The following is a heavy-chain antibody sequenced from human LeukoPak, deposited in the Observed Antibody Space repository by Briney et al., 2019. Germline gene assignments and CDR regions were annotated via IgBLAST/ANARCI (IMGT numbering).Heavy chain of an antibody. Sequence: PGGSLRLSCAASGFTLSSYYMQWVRQATGKGQEWVSAIGTAGDTYYPGSVKGRFTISRENAKNSLYLQMNSLRAEDTAVYYCARAVRTYYDFWSPHAFDIWGQGTMVTVSS. CDR3: ARAVRTYYDFWSPHAFDI. D-gene: IGHD3-3*01. V-gene: IGHV3-13*01. CDR1: GFTLSSYY. CDR2: IGTAGDT. J-gene: IGHJ3*02.